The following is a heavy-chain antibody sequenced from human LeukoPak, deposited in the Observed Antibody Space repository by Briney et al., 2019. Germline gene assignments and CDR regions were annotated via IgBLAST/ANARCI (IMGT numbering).Heavy chain of an antibody. D-gene: IGHD3-9*01. CDR3: ARVGHILTGYYQDGP. Sequence: SETLSLTCTVSGDSISSGGYYWSWIRQHPGKGLEWIGYIYYSGSTHYNPSLKSRVTISVDTSKNQFSLKLNSVTAADTAVYYCARVGHILTGYYQDGPWGQGTLVTVSS. J-gene: IGHJ5*02. CDR2: IYYSGST. CDR1: GDSISSGGYY. V-gene: IGHV4-31*03.